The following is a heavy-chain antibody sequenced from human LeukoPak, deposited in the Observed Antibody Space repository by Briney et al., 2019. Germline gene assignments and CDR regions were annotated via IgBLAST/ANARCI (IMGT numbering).Heavy chain of an antibody. Sequence: PGGSLRLSCAASGFMFSNYWMSWVRQAPGQGLEWVANIKQDGREKYYVDSAKGRFTISRDNAKNSLYLQMNSLRAEDTAMYYCARKGLTVIRGVIINHYYYYGMDVWGKGTTVTVSS. CDR1: GFMFSNYW. V-gene: IGHV3-7*03. D-gene: IGHD3-10*01. J-gene: IGHJ6*04. CDR3: ARKGLTVIRGVIINHYYYYGMDV. CDR2: IKQDGREK.